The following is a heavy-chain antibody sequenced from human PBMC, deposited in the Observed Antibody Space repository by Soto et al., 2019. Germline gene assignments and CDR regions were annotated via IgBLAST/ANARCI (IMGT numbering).Heavy chain of an antibody. CDR2: IIPIFGTA. D-gene: IGHD5-18*01. CDR3: ARAAYSYDTAYLSYYYGMDV. CDR1: GGTFSTYA. J-gene: IGHJ6*02. Sequence: QVQLVQSGAEVKKPGSSVKVSCKASGGTFSTYAISWVRQAPGQGLEWVGGIIPIFGTANYAQKFQGRVTITADESTSTAYMELSSLRSEDTAVYYCARAAYSYDTAYLSYYYGMDVWGQGTTVTVSS. V-gene: IGHV1-69*01.